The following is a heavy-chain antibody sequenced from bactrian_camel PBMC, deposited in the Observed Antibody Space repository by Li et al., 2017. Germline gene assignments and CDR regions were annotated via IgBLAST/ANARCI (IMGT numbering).Heavy chain of an antibody. CDR2: MSRAGST. J-gene: IGHJ4*01. CDR3: AARPGVCVEPFPY. V-gene: IGHV3S55*01. Sequence: HVQMVESGGGSVQAGGSLRLSCAASQYTGDSCMAWFRQAPGKERRGVAYMSRAGSTTYEPSVRGRFTISKDITKNTLYLQMNSLKPEDTAMYFCAARPGVCVEPFPYWGQGTQVTVS. CDR1: QYTGDSC. D-gene: IGHD3*01.